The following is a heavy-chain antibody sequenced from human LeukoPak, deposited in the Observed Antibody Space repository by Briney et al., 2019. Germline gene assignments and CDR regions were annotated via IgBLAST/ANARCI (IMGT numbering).Heavy chain of an antibody. D-gene: IGHD5-18*01. CDR1: GYTFTGYY. CDR2: INPSGGST. CDR3: AREPESGYSYGPHDY. Sequence: GASVKVSCKASGYTFTGYYMHWVRQAPGQGLEWMGIINPSGGSTSYAQKFQGRVTMTRDTSTSTVYMELSSLRSEDTAVYYCAREPESGYSYGPHDYWGQGTLVTVSS. J-gene: IGHJ4*02. V-gene: IGHV1-46*03.